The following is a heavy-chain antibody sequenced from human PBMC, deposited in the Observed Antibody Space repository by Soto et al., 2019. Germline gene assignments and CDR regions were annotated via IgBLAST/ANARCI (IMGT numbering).Heavy chain of an antibody. D-gene: IGHD4-4*01. V-gene: IGHV5-51*01. Sequence: EVKLEQSGAEVKKPGESLKISCQASGYTFTNYWIAWVRHMPARGLEWMGLIFPRDSDTRYNSSFEGQVTISSDRSIATAYLQWTSLKASATAISFCARLGSLLQPIDYWGQGTPGTVAS. CDR2: IFPRDSDT. CDR3: ARLGSLLQPIDY. CDR1: GYTFTNYW. J-gene: IGHJ4*02.